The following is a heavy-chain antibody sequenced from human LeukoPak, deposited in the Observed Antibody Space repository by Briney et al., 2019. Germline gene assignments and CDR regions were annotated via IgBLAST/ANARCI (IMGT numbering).Heavy chain of an antibody. Sequence: GASVKVSCKASGYTFTSYYMHWVRQAPGQGLEWMGIINPSGGSTSYAQKFQGRVTMTRDMSTSTVYMELSSLRSEDTAVYYCASLSIAAAGSGAFDIWGRGTMVTVSS. CDR3: ASLSIAAAGSGAFDI. V-gene: IGHV1-46*01. D-gene: IGHD6-13*01. J-gene: IGHJ3*02. CDR2: INPSGGST. CDR1: GYTFTSYY.